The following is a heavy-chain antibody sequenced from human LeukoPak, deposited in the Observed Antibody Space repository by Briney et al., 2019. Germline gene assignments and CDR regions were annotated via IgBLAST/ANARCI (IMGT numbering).Heavy chain of an antibody. Sequence: ASVKVSCKASRGTFSSYAISWVRQAPGQGLEWMGGIIPIFGTANYAQKFQGGVTITADESTSTAYVELSSLRSEDTAVYYCARGRLAAAGLFDPWGQGTLVTVSS. CDR3: ARGRLAAAGLFDP. CDR2: IIPIFGTA. D-gene: IGHD6-13*01. V-gene: IGHV1-69*13. CDR1: RGTFSSYA. J-gene: IGHJ5*02.